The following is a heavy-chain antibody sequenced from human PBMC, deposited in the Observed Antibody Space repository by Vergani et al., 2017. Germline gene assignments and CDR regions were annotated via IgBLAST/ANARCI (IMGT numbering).Heavy chain of an antibody. Sequence: QVTLKESGPVLVKPTETLTLTCAVSGFSLSNARMGVSWIRQPPGKALEWLAHIYSNDGKSYSTSLRSRLTISKDTSKSQVVLTMTNMDPVDTATYYGVRIQEPNLGDHYYYGVDGWGQGTTVTVSS. CDR2: IYSNDGK. D-gene: IGHD3-16*01. V-gene: IGHV2-26*01. CDR3: VRIQEPNLGDHYYYGVDG. J-gene: IGHJ6*02. CDR1: GFSLSNARMG.